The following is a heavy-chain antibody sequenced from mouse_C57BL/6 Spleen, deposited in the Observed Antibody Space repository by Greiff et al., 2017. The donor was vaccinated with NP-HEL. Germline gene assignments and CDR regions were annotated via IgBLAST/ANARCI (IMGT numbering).Heavy chain of an antibody. Sequence: EVQLQQSGAELVRPGASVKLSCTASGFNIKDYYMHWVKQRPEQGLEWIGRIDPEDGDTEYAPKFQGKATMTADNSSNTASLQLSSLTSEDTSVYYCTTGYYGSIYVKYFDVWGTGTTVTVSS. CDR3: TTGYYGSIYVKYFDV. V-gene: IGHV14-1*01. D-gene: IGHD1-1*01. J-gene: IGHJ1*03. CDR1: GFNIKDYY. CDR2: IDPEDGDT.